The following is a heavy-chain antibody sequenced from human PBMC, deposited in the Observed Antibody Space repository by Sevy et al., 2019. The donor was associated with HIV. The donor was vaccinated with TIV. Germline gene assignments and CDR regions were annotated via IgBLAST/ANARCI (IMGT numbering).Heavy chain of an antibody. CDR2: ISAYNGNT. CDR3: ARERRITIFGVVFDY. CDR1: GYTFTSYG. J-gene: IGHJ4*02. D-gene: IGHD3-3*01. V-gene: IGHV1-18*01. Sequence: ASVKVSCKASGYTFTSYGISWARQAPGQGLEWMGWISAYNGNTNYAQKLQGRVTMTTDTSTSTAYMELRSLRSDDTAVYYCARERRITIFGVVFDYWGQGTLVTVSS.